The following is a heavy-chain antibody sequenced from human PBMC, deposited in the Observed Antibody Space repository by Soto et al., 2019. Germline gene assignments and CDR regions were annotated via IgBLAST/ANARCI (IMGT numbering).Heavy chain of an antibody. Sequence: SETLSLTCTVSGGSISSYYWSWIRQPPGKGLEWIGYIYYSGSTNYNPSLKSRVTISVDTSKNRFSLKLSSVTAADTAVYYCARDNLSVVQLWVGGMDVWGQGTTVTVSS. J-gene: IGHJ6*02. CDR2: IYYSGST. CDR1: GGSISSYY. D-gene: IGHD5-18*01. CDR3: ARDNLSVVQLWVGGMDV. V-gene: IGHV4-59*01.